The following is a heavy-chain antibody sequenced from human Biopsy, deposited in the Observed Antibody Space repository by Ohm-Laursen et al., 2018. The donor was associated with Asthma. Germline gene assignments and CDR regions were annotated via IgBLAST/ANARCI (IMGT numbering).Heavy chain of an antibody. J-gene: IGHJ4*02. CDR2: IYYAGNT. V-gene: IGHV4-39*01. D-gene: IGHD3-22*01. Sequence: VTLSLTWTFSGTSFISAAYYWGWIRQTPGKGLEWIGSIYYAGNTHYNPSLESRVTISVDTSKNQFSLKLSSVTAADTAVYFCARHQEAASYHYDGSIAYWGQGIPVTVSS. CDR1: GTSFISAAYY. CDR3: ARHQEAASYHYDGSIAY.